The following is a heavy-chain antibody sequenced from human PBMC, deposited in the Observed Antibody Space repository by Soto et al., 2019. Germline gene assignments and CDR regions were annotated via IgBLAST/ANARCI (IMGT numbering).Heavy chain of an antibody. Sequence: QVQLVQSGAEVKKPGASVKVSCKASGYTFTSYDINWVRQATGQGLEWMGWMNPNSGNTGYAQKFQGRVTMDRNTSISTAYMELSSLRSEDTAVYSCARVTTVTTAYAFDIWGQGTMVTVSS. J-gene: IGHJ3*02. D-gene: IGHD4-17*01. V-gene: IGHV1-8*01. CDR3: ARVTTVTTAYAFDI. CDR2: MNPNSGNT. CDR1: GYTFTSYD.